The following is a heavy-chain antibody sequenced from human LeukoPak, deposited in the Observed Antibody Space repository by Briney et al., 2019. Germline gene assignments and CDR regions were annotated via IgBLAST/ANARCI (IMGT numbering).Heavy chain of an antibody. CDR2: SYSGGST. Sequence: GGSLSLSCAASGFTVSSKYMSWARQARAKGVGWGSVSYSGGSTYYADSVKGRFTISRDNSKNTLYLQMNSLRAEDTAVYYCAMLIAATLDYWGQGTLVTVSS. J-gene: IGHJ4*02. CDR3: AMLIAATLDY. CDR1: GFTVSSKY. D-gene: IGHD2-15*01. V-gene: IGHV3-53*01.